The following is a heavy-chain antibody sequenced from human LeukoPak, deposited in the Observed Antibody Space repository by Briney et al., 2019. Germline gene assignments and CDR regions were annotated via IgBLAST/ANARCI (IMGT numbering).Heavy chain of an antibody. Sequence: GTSLRLSCAASGFPFSDYSMYWVRQAPGKGLEWLAVISHDGSNKHYADSVKGRITISRDNSMNTLYLQMNSLTAEDTAVYYCAKVRWGSDNALDSWGQGTLVTGSS. CDR1: GFPFSDYS. V-gene: IGHV3-30*18. D-gene: IGHD3-16*01. CDR2: ISHDGSNK. J-gene: IGHJ4*02. CDR3: AKVRWGSDNALDS.